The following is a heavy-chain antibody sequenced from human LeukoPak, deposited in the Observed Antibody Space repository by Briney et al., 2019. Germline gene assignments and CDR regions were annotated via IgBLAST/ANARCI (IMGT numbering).Heavy chain of an antibody. V-gene: IGHV4-34*01. Sequence: SETLSLTCAVYGGSFSGYYWSWIRQPPGKGLEWIGEINHSGSTNYNPSLKSRVTISVDTSKNQFSLKLSSVTAADTAVYYCARDDCSSTSCTHNWFDPWGQGTLVTVSS. CDR3: ARDDCSSTSCTHNWFDP. CDR2: INHSGST. CDR1: GGSFSGYY. D-gene: IGHD2-2*01. J-gene: IGHJ5*02.